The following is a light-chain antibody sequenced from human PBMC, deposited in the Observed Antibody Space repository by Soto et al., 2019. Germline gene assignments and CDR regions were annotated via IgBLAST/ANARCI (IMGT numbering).Light chain of an antibody. V-gene: IGLV2-23*02. CDR3: CSYAGSSTLVV. CDR1: SSDVGSYNL. CDR2: EVS. Sequence: QSALTQPASVSGSPGQSITISCTGTSSDVGSYNLVSWYQQHPGKAPKLMIYEVSKRPSGVSNRFSGSKSGNTASLTISGLQAEDEADYCCCSYAGSSTLVVFGGGTKVTVL. J-gene: IGLJ2*01.